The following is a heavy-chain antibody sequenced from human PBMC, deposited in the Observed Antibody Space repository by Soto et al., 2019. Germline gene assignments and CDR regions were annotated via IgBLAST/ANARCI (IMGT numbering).Heavy chain of an antibody. Sequence: QVQLQESGPGLVNPSETLSLTCTISGGSVNNGSYYWSWLRQPPGKRPEWIGYVYFSGATDYNPCLKGRVTISIGPSRNQFSLRLRSVSAADTAVYYCARDRWRYYFDQWGQGTLVTVSA. J-gene: IGHJ4*02. CDR2: VYFSGAT. CDR1: GGSVNNGSYY. V-gene: IGHV4-61*01. CDR3: ARDRWRYYFDQ. D-gene: IGHD6-13*01.